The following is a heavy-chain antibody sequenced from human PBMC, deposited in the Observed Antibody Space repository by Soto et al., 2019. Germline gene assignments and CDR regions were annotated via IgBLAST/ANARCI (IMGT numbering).Heavy chain of an antibody. CDR1: GYVFTSLA. CDR2: INPGNGKT. D-gene: IGHD1-1*01. CDR3: ARDLDAYNSTGY. V-gene: IGHV1-3*01. Sequence: VLVKVSWKASGYVFTSLAIHWVRQAPGQRLEWMGWINPGNGKTKYSQSFQGRVTITRDTSASTAYMELSSLRSEDTAVYFCARDLDAYNSTGYWGQGTLVTVSS. J-gene: IGHJ4*02.